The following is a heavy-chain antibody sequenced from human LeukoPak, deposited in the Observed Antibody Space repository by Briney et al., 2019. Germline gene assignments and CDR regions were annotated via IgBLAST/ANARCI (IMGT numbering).Heavy chain of an antibody. CDR2: INPNSGGT. CDR3: ARDGRDGYNLVHY. D-gene: IGHD5-24*01. Sequence: ASVKVSCKASGYTFTSYGISWVRQAPGQGLEWMGWINPNSGGTNYAQKIQGRVTMTRDTSISAVYMELNRLRSDDTAVYYCARDGRDGYNLVHYWGQGTLVTVSS. J-gene: IGHJ4*02. V-gene: IGHV1-2*02. CDR1: GYTFTSYG.